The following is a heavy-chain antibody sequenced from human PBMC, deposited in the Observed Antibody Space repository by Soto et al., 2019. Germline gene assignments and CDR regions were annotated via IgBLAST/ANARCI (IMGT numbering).Heavy chain of an antibody. CDR1: GFTFSSYW. CDR3: ARDRRQPGGFDY. V-gene: IGHV3-74*01. Sequence: GGSLILSCAASGFTFSSYWMHWVRQAPGKGLVWVSRINSDGSSTSYADSVKGRFTISRDNAKNTLYLQMNSLRAEDTAVYYCARDRRQPGGFDYWGQGTLVTVSS. CDR2: INSDGSST. J-gene: IGHJ4*02. D-gene: IGHD3-10*01.